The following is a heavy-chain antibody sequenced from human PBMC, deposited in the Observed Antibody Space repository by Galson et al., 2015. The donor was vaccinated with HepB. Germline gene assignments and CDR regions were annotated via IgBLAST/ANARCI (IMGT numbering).Heavy chain of an antibody. V-gene: IGHV1-2*02. J-gene: IGHJ3*02. CDR3: ARDRHYYDSSGYPDI. CDR2: INPNSGGT. D-gene: IGHD3-22*01. Sequence: SVTVSCKASGSTFTGYYMHWVRQAPGQGLEWMGWINPNSGGTNYAQKFQGRVTMTRDTSISTAYMELSRLRSDDTAVYYCARDRHYYDSSGYPDIWGQGTMVTVSS. CDR1: GSTFTGYY.